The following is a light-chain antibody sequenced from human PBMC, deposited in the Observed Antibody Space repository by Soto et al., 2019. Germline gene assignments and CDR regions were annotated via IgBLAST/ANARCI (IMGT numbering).Light chain of an antibody. CDR3: MQGKHWPPT. Sequence: EVVMTQSPLSLPVTLGQPASISCRSSQSLVYSDGNAYLNWFQQRPGQSPRRLIYKASNRDSGVPDRFSGYGSGTDCTLQINRVEAEDVGVYYCMQGKHWPPTFGRGTRVEIK. J-gene: IGKJ1*01. V-gene: IGKV2-30*01. CDR2: KAS. CDR1: QSLVYSDGNAY.